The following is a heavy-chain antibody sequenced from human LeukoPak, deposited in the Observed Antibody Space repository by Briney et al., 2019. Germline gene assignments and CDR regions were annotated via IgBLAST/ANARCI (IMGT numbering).Heavy chain of an antibody. V-gene: IGHV4-39*07. Sequence: PSETLSLTCTVSGGSISSGSYYWGWIRQPPGKGLEWIGSIYYSGSTYYNPSLKSRVTISVDTSKNQFSLKLSSVTAADTAVYYCARVTITMIVGLDWGQGTLVTVSS. D-gene: IGHD3-22*01. J-gene: IGHJ4*02. CDR2: IYYSGST. CDR3: ARVTITMIVGLD. CDR1: GGSISSGSYY.